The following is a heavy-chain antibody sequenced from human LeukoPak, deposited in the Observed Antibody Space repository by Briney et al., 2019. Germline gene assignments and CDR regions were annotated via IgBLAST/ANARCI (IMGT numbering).Heavy chain of an antibody. CDR3: ARHLRAGMVRGLRGRAPSDWFDP. CDR1: GGSISGYY. Sequence: SETLSLTCTVSGGSISGYYWSWIRQPAGKGLEWIGRIYSSGITNYSPSLKSRVTMSVDTSKNQLSLKLSSVTAADTAVYYCARHLRAGMVRGLRGRAPSDWFDPWGQGTLVTVSS. CDR2: IYSSGIT. D-gene: IGHD3-10*01. J-gene: IGHJ5*02. V-gene: IGHV4-4*07.